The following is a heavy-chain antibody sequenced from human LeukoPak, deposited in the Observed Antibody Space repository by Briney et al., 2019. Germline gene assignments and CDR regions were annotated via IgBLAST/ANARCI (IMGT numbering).Heavy chain of an antibody. CDR1: GGSISSYY. CDR3: AREGHGDYDRDAFDI. V-gene: IGHV4-59*01. D-gene: IGHD4-17*01. Sequence: PSETLSLTCTVSGGSISSYYWSWIRQPPGKGLEWIGYIYYSGSTNYNPSLKSRVTISVDTSKNQFSLKLSSVTAADTAVYYCAREGHGDYDRDAFDIWGQGTLVTVSS. J-gene: IGHJ3*02. CDR2: IYYSGST.